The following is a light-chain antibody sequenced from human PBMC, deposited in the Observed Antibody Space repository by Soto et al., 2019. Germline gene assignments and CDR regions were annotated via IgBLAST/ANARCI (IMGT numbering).Light chain of an antibody. Sequence: SYELTQPPSVSVSPGQTASITCSGDKLGNKFTCWYQQKAGQSPTLVIYQDSKRPPGIPDRFSGSSSGNTATLTITGTQAMDEADYYCQAWDYSVVFGGWTKLTVL. CDR2: QDS. V-gene: IGLV3-1*01. J-gene: IGLJ2*01. CDR3: QAWDYSVV. CDR1: KLGNKF.